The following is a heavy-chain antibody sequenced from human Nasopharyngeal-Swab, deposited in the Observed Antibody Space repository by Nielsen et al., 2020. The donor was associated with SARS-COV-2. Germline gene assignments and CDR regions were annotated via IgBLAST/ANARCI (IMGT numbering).Heavy chain of an antibody. CDR2: ISWNSGSI. D-gene: IGHD5-12*01. J-gene: IGHJ6*02. Sequence: GGSLRLSCAASGFTFDDYAMHWVRQAPGKGLEWVSGISWNSGSIGYADSVKGRFTISRDNAKNPLYLQMNSLRAEDTALYYCATLGGYSGYDSEYGMDVWGQGTTVTVSS. CDR1: GFTFDDYA. CDR3: ATLGGYSGYDSEYGMDV. V-gene: IGHV3-9*01.